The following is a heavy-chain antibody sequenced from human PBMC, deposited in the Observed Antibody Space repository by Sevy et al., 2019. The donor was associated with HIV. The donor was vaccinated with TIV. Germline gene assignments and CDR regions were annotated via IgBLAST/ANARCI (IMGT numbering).Heavy chain of an antibody. D-gene: IGHD3-3*01. CDR1: GYTFTSYG. J-gene: IGHJ3*02. Sequence: ASVKVSCKASGYTFTSYGISWVRHAPGQGLEWMGWISAYNGDTNYAQKLQGRVTMTTDTSTSTAYMELTSLRSDDTAVYFCARGYYDFWSGYYRRDAFDSWGQGTRVTVSS. CDR3: ARGYYDFWSGYYRRDAFDS. CDR2: ISAYNGDT. V-gene: IGHV1-18*01.